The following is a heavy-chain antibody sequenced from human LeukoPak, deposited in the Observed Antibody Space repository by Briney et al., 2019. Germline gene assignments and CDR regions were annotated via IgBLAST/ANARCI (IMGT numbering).Heavy chain of an antibody. J-gene: IGHJ4*02. CDR2: INHSGST. V-gene: IGHV4-34*01. Sequence: SETLSLTCAVYGGSFSGYYWSWIRQPPGKGLEWIGEINHSGSTNYNPSLKSRVTISVDTSKNQFSLKLSSMTAADTAVYYCAREQDSGDEDWGQGTLVTVSS. CDR3: AREQDSGDED. D-gene: IGHD5-12*01. CDR1: GGSFSGYY.